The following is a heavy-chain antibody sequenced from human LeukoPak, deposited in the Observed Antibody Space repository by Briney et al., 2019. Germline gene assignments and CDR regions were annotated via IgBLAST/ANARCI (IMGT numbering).Heavy chain of an antibody. D-gene: IGHD3-16*01. CDR2: ISCDGSNK. CDR1: GFTFSSYA. V-gene: IGHV3-30-3*01. J-gene: IGHJ4*02. CDR3: ARDQGGTQIG. Sequence: PGRSLRLSCAASGFTFSSYAMHWVRQAPGKGLEWVAVISCDGSNKYYADSVKGRFTISRDNSKNTLYLQMNSLRAEDTAVYYCARDQGGTQIGWGQGTLVTVSS.